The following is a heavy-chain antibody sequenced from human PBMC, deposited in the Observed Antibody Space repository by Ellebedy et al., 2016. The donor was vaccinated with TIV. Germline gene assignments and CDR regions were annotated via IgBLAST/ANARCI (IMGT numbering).Heavy chain of an antibody. J-gene: IGHJ5*02. CDR1: GFSVRSAY. D-gene: IGHD6-19*01. Sequence: GESLKISCAASGFSVRSAYVTWVRQALGKGLDWVSIIYSGGETFYADSVKGRFTISRDNSKNTLYLQMNSLRAEDTAVYYCARRIAVAGFDPWGQGTLVTVSS. CDR3: ARRIAVAGFDP. CDR2: IYSGGET. V-gene: IGHV3-53*01.